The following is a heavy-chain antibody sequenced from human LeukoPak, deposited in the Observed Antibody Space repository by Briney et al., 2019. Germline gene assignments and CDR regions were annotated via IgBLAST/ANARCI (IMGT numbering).Heavy chain of an antibody. CDR3: ASTNYRGGSTGYNWFDP. J-gene: IGHJ5*02. CDR1: EFTFSSYA. V-gene: IGHV3-30-3*01. D-gene: IGHD2-15*01. Sequence: PGGSLRLSCAASEFTFSSYAMHWVRQAPGKGLEWVAVISYDGSQKHYADSVKGRFTISRDNSKNTLSLQMNILRAEDTAVYYRASTNYRGGSTGYNWFDPWGQGTLVTVSS. CDR2: ISYDGSQK.